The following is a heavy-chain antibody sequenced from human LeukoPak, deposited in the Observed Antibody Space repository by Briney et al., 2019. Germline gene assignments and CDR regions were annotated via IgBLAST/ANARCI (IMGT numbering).Heavy chain of an antibody. CDR1: GDSINSYY. Sequence: SETLSLTCTVSGDSINSYYWNWIRQPAGKGLEWIGRIFTSGSTNYNPSLKSRVTMSVDLSGNQFSLNVTSVTAADTAVYFCATEIRPIFGAAPSNAGFDSWGQGALVTVSS. CDR2: IFTSGST. J-gene: IGHJ5*01. CDR3: ATEIRPIFGAAPSNAGFDS. V-gene: IGHV4-4*07. D-gene: IGHD3-3*01.